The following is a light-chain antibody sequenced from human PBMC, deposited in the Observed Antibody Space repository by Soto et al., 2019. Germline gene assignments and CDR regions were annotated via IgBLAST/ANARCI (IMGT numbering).Light chain of an antibody. J-gene: IGKJ1*01. CDR3: QQYVSSPWA. V-gene: IGKV3-20*01. CDR2: GAS. CDR1: QSVSGN. Sequence: EIVMTQSPATLSLSPGERATLSFRASQSVSGNLAWYQQKPGQAPRLLIYGASRRATGIPDRFSGSGSGTDFTLTISRLEPEDFAVYYCQQYVSSPWAFGQGTKVDIK.